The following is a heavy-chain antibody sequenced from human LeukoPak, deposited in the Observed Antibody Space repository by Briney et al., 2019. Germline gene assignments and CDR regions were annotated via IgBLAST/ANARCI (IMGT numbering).Heavy chain of an antibody. CDR3: ARDGDSYGPTYYYYMDV. J-gene: IGHJ6*03. CDR2: IYYSGST. Sequence: SETLSLTCTVSGGSISSYYWSWIRQPPGKGLEWIGYIYYSGSTSYNPSLKSRVTMSVDTSKNQFSLKLSSVTAADTAVYYCARDGDSYGPTYYYYMDVWGKGTTVTVSS. CDR1: GGSISSYY. V-gene: IGHV4-59*12. D-gene: IGHD5-18*01.